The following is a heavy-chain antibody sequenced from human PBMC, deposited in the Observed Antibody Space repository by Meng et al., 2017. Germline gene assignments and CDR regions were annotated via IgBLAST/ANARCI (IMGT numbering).Heavy chain of an antibody. V-gene: IGHV3-11*01. J-gene: IGHJ4*02. CDR3: ARDSVPIGGYSGYDSENYFDY. D-gene: IGHD5-12*01. CDR2: ISSSGSTI. Sequence: GESLKISCAASGFTFSDYYMSWIRQAPGKGLEWGSYISSSGSTIYYADSVKGRFTISRDNAKNSLYLQMNSLRAEDTAVYYCARDSVPIGGYSGYDSENYFDYWGQGTLVTAPQ. CDR1: GFTFSDYY.